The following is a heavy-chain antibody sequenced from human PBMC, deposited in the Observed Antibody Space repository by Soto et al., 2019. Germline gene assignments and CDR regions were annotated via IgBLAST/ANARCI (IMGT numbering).Heavy chain of an antibody. CDR2: INAGNGNT. CDR3: ARGYGTTGTTYAFDI. CDR1: GYTFTSYA. V-gene: IGHV1-3*01. Sequence: ASVKVSCKASGYTFTSYAMHWVRQAPGQRLEWMGWINAGNGNTKYSQKFQGRVTITRDTSASTAYMELSSLRSEDTAVYYCARGYGTTGTTYAFDIWGQGTMVTVSS. J-gene: IGHJ3*02. D-gene: IGHD1-1*01.